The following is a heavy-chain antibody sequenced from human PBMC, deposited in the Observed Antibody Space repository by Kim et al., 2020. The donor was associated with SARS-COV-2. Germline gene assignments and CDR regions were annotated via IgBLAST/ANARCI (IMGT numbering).Heavy chain of an antibody. CDR3: ARGVSCSSTSCYGLFDY. D-gene: IGHD2-2*01. CDR1: GGTFSSYA. Sequence: SVKVSCKASGGTFSSYAISWVRQAPGQGLEWMGGIIPIFGTANYAQKFQGRVTITADESTSTAYMELSSLRSEDTAVYYCARGVSCSSTSCYGLFDYWGQGTLVTVSS. CDR2: IIPIFGTA. J-gene: IGHJ4*02. V-gene: IGHV1-69*13.